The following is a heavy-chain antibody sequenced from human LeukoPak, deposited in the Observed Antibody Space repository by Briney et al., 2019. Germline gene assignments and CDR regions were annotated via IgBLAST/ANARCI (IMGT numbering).Heavy chain of an antibody. CDR2: ISYEGSNK. J-gene: IGHJ5*02. Sequence: PGGSLRLSCAASGFTLSSYDVHGVRQAPGKGVEGVAVISYEGSNKYFADSVKGRFTISRDNSKNTLYLQMNSLRAEDTAVYYCAKDPYYYGSGSYDNWFDPWGQGTLVTVSS. CDR1: GFTLSSYD. CDR3: AKDPYYYGSGSYDNWFDP. D-gene: IGHD3-10*01. V-gene: IGHV3-30*18.